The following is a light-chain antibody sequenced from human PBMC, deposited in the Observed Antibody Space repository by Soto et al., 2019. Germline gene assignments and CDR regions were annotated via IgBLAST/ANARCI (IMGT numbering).Light chain of an antibody. V-gene: IGLV2-23*01. CDR1: SSDVGL. J-gene: IGLJ1*01. CDR2: EGT. Sequence: QSALTQPASVSGSPGQSITISCTGTSSDVGLASWYQHHPGKAPKLMIYEGTKRPSGVSSRFSGSKSGNTASLTISGLQAEDEADYHCCSYTLPYVFGNGTKVTVL. CDR3: CSYTLPYV.